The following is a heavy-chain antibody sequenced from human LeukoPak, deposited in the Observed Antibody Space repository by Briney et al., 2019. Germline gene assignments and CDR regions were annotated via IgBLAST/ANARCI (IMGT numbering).Heavy chain of an antibody. V-gene: IGHV1-2*02. Sequence: GASVKVSCKASGYTFTGYYLHWVRQAPGQGLEWMGWINPNSDGTNYAQKFQGRVTMTRDTSISTAYMGLSRLRSDDTAVYYCARGRRLTRGPTTPEYYFDYWGQGTLVTVSS. CDR3: ARGRRLTRGPTTPEYYFDY. CDR2: INPNSDGT. D-gene: IGHD1-26*01. J-gene: IGHJ4*02. CDR1: GYTFTGYY.